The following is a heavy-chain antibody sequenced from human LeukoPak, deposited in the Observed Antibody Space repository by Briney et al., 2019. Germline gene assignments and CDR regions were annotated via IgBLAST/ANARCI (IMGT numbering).Heavy chain of an antibody. CDR3: ARAPLGPDAFDI. Sequence: PSETLSLTCAVSGYSISSGYYWGWIRQPPGKGLEWIGYIYHSGSTYYNPSLKSRVTISVDTSKNQFSLKLSSVTAADTAVYYCARAPLGPDAFDIWGQGTMVIVSS. V-gene: IGHV4-38-2*01. CDR1: GYSISSGYY. J-gene: IGHJ3*02. CDR2: IYHSGST.